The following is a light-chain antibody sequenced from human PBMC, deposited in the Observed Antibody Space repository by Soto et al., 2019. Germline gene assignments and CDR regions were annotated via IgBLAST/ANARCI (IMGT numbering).Light chain of an antibody. CDR1: SSDVGGYNY. V-gene: IGLV2-8*01. CDR2: EVT. Sequence: QSALTQPPSASGSPGQSVTISCTGTSSDVGGYNYVSWYQQHPGKAPKLLIYEVTKRPSGVPDRFSGSKSGNTASLTVSGLQADDEAEYYCCSNAGGHYYVFGPGTKVTVL. J-gene: IGLJ1*01. CDR3: CSNAGGHYYV.